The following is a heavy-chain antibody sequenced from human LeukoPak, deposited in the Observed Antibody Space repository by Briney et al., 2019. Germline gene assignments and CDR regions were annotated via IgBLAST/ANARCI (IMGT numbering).Heavy chain of an antibody. CDR1: GYTFTSYD. D-gene: IGHD5-18*01. J-gene: IGHJ4*02. V-gene: IGHV1-8*01. CDR3: ARVRGYSYGRHFDY. Sequence: GASVKVSCKASGYTFTSYDINWVRQATGQGLEWMGWMNPNSGNTGYAQKFQGRVTMTRNTSIGTAYMELSSLRSEDTAVYYCARVRGYSYGRHFDYWGRGTLVTVSS. CDR2: MNPNSGNT.